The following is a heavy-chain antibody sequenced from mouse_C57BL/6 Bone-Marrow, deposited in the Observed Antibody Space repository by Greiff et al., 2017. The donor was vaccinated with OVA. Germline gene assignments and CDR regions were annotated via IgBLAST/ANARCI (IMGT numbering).Heavy chain of an antibody. V-gene: IGHV8-12*01. J-gene: IGHJ3*01. Sequence: QVTLKVCGPGILQSSQTLSLTCSFSGFSLSTSGMGVSWIRQPSGKGLEWLAHIYWDDDKRYNPSLKSRLTISKDTSRNQVFLKITSVDTADTATYYCARLYYYGSSYAYWGQGTLVTVSA. CDR1: GFSLSTSGMG. CDR3: ARLYYYGSSYAY. D-gene: IGHD1-1*01. CDR2: IYWDDDK.